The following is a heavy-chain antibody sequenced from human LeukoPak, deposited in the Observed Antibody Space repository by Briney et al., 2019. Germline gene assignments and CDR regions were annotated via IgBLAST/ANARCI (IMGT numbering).Heavy chain of an antibody. V-gene: IGHV3-21*01. CDR1: GFTFSSYS. J-gene: IGHJ5*02. D-gene: IGHD2/OR15-2a*01. CDR3: ARDPTVYGRGWFDP. CDR2: ISSSSSYT. Sequence: GGSLSLSCAASGFTFSSYSMNWVRQAPGKGLEWVSSISSSSSYTYYADSVKGRFTISRDNAKNSLYLQMNSLRAEDTAVYYCARDPTVYGRGWFDPWGQGTLVTVSS.